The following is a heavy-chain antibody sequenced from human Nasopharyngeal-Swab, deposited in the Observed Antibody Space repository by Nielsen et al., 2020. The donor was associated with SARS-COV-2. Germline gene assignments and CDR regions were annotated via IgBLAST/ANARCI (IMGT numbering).Heavy chain of an antibody. D-gene: IGHD1-26*01. CDR1: GGTFSSYA. CDR2: IIPIFGTA. V-gene: IGHV1-69*13. J-gene: IGHJ4*02. CDR3: ARGEGSYTRSFDY. Sequence: SVTVSCKASGGTFSSYAISWVRQAPGQGLEWMGGIIPIFGTANYAQKFQGRVTITADESTSTAYMELSSLRSEDTAVYYCARGEGSYTRSFDYWGQGTLVTVSS.